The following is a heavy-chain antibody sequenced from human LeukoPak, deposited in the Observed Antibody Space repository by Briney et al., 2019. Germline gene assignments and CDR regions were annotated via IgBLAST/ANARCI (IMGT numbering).Heavy chain of an antibody. D-gene: IGHD6-13*01. Sequence: GGSLRLSCAASGFTFSSYWMHWVRQAPGKGLVWVSRINIDGRITDYADSVKGRFTISRDNAKSTLYLQMNSLRAEDTAVYYCARDADSSSWSDGMDVWGQGTTVTVSS. V-gene: IGHV3-74*01. CDR2: INIDGRIT. J-gene: IGHJ6*02. CDR3: ARDADSSSWSDGMDV. CDR1: GFTFSSYW.